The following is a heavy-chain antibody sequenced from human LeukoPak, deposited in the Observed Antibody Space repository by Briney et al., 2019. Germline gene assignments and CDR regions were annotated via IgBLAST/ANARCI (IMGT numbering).Heavy chain of an antibody. CDR3: AKDGPSPYRYYMDV. CDR2: ISNDDRNI. J-gene: IGHJ6*03. CDR1: GFTFSIYW. V-gene: IGHV3-74*01. Sequence: PGGSLRLSCEASGFTFSIYWMHWVRQAPGKGLEWISRISNDDRNIRYADSVKGRFTISRDTSRNTLYLQMISLRTEDTAVYYCAKDGPSPYRYYMDVWGKGTTVTISS.